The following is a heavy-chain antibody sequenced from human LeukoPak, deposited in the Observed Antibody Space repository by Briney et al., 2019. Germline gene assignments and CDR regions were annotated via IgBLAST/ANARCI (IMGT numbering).Heavy chain of an antibody. CDR2: ISYTGTYI. Sequence: PGGSLRLPCAASAFSLSAYNMNWVGQAPGKGLERVSSISYTGTYIYYADSVKGRFTISRDNAQNSLYLQMNSLRAEDTAIYYCVRDRGTYRPIDYWGQGTLVTVSS. CDR3: VRDRGTYRPIDY. D-gene: IGHD1-26*01. J-gene: IGHJ4*02. CDR1: AFSLSAYN. V-gene: IGHV3-21*04.